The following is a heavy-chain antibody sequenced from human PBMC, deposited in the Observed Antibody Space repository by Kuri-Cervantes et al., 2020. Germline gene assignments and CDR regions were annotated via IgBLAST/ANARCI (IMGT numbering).Heavy chain of an antibody. CDR1: GGSFSGYY. V-gene: IGHV4-34*01. CDR3: ARTFSTVTTTDWFDP. J-gene: IGHJ5*02. D-gene: IGHD4-17*01. Sequence: SQTLSLTCAVYGGSFSGYYWSWIRQPPGKGLEWIGEINHSGSTNYNPSLKSRVTISVDKSKNQFSLRLSSVTAADTAVYYCARTFSTVTTTDWFDPWGQGTLVTVSS. CDR2: INHSGST.